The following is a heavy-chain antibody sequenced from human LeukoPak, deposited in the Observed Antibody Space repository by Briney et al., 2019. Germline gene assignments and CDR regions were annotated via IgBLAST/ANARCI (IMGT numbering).Heavy chain of an antibody. CDR3: AKDLLDTYSSSWNEDC. CDR1: GFTFSSYG. J-gene: IGHJ4*02. D-gene: IGHD6-13*01. V-gene: IGHV3-30*18. Sequence: PGGSLRLSCAASGFTFSSYGMHWVRQAPGKGLEWVAVISYDGSNKYYADSVKGRFTISRDNSKNTLYLQMNSLRAEDTAVYYCAKDLLDTYSSSWNEDCWGQGTLVTVSS. CDR2: ISYDGSNK.